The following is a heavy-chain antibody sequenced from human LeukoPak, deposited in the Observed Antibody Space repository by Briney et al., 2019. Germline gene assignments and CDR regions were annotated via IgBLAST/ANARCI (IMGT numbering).Heavy chain of an antibody. D-gene: IGHD3-10*01. CDR1: GYTFNNYY. CDR3: ARDGNYYGSGSYFDYYYYYYMDV. CDR2: INPNSGGT. J-gene: IGHJ6*03. V-gene: IGHV1-2*02. Sequence: ASVKVSCKASGYTFNNYYMHWVRQAPGQGLEWMGWINPNSGGTNYAQKFQGRVTMTRDTSISTAYMELSRLRSDDTAVYYCARDGNYYGSGSYFDYYYYYYMDVWGKGTTVTISS.